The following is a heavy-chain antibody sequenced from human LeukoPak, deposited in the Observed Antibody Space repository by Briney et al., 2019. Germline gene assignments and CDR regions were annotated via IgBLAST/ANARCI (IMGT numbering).Heavy chain of an antibody. V-gene: IGHV4-31*03. J-gene: IGHJ4*02. D-gene: IGHD3-10*01. CDR2: IYYSGST. Sequence: PSQTLSLTCTVSGGSISSGGYYWSWIRQHPGKGLEWIGYIYYSGSTYYNPSLKCRVTISVDTSKNQFSLKLSSVTAADTAVYYCARVGGSGSPFDYWGQGTLVTVSS. CDR3: ARVGGSGSPFDY. CDR1: GGSISSGGYY.